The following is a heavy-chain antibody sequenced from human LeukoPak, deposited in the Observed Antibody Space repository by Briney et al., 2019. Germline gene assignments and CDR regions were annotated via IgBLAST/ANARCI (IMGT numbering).Heavy chain of an antibody. CDR1: GYTFTGYY. D-gene: IGHD4-17*01. CDR3: ARDYGDYPYYYYYGTDV. J-gene: IGHJ6*02. V-gene: IGHV1-2*06. CDR2: INPNSGGT. Sequence: GASVKVSCKASGYTFTGYYMHWVRQAPGQGLEWMGRINPNSGGTNYAQKFQGRVTMTRDTSISTAYMELSRLRSDDTAVYYCARDYGDYPYYYYYGTDVWGQGTTVTVSS.